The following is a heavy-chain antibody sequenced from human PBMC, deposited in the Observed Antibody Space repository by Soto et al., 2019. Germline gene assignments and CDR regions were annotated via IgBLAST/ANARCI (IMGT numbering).Heavy chain of an antibody. CDR1: GFTFSSYD. D-gene: IGHD1-1*01. CDR2: IGTAGDT. CDR3: ARGANPSTQLDAFDI. J-gene: IGHJ3*02. V-gene: IGHV3-13*01. Sequence: GSLRLSCAASGFTFSSYDMHWVRQATGKGLEWVSAIGTAGDTYYPGSVKGRFTISRENAKNSLYLQMNSLRAGDTAVYYCARGANPSTQLDAFDIWGQGTMVTVSS.